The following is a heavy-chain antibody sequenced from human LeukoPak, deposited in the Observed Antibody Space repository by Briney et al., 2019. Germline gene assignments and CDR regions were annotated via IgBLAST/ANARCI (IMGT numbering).Heavy chain of an antibody. J-gene: IGHJ4*02. D-gene: IGHD6-19*01. Sequence: GGSLRLSCAASGLTFSDALMSWVRQAPGKGLEWVGRFKRKTDRGTTDYAARVKGRFSISRDDSKNMLYLQMNSLKTEDTAVYYCAREGALAGILDFWGQGTLVTVSS. CDR1: GLTFSDAL. CDR2: FKRKTDRGTT. V-gene: IGHV3-15*01. CDR3: AREGALAGILDF.